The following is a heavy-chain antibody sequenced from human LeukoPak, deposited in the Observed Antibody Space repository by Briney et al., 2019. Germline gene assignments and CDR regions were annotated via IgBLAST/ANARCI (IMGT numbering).Heavy chain of an antibody. J-gene: IGHJ5*02. CDR1: GGSFSGYY. CDR2: IYTSGST. CDR3: ARDSTHSGSYWGNWFDP. Sequence: SSETLSLTCAVYGGSFSGYYWSWIRQPAGKGLEWIGRIYTSGSTNYNPSLKSRVTMSVDTSKNQFSLKLSSVTAADTAVYYCARDSTHSGSYWGNWFDPWGQGHPVIVSS. D-gene: IGHD1-26*01. V-gene: IGHV4-4*07.